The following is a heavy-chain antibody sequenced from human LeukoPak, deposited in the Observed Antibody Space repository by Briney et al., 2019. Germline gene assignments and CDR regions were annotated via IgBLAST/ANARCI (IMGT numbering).Heavy chain of an antibody. CDR2: IRYDGSNK. D-gene: IGHD5-12*01. V-gene: IGHV3-30*02. CDR1: GFTFSSYG. Sequence: PGGSLRLSCAASGFTFSSYGMHWVRQAPGKGLEWVAFIRYDGSNKYYADSVKGRFTISRDNSKNTLYLQMNSLRAEDTAVYYCAESGYSGYAQVGLVDYWGQGTLVTVSS. CDR3: AESGYSGYAQVGLVDY. J-gene: IGHJ4*02.